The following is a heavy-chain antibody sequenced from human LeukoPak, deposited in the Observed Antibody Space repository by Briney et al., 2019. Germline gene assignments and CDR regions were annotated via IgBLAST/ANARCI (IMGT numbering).Heavy chain of an antibody. CDR2: IDPNSGGT. D-gene: IGHD1-1*01. Sequence: ASVKVSCKASGYTFTGYYMHWLRHAPGQGLEWMGRIDPNSGGTNYAQKFQGRVTMTRDTSISTAYMDLSRLRSDDTAVYYCAREHWNDYWGQVTLVTVSS. V-gene: IGHV1-2*06. CDR3: AREHWNDY. CDR1: GYTFTGYY. J-gene: IGHJ4*02.